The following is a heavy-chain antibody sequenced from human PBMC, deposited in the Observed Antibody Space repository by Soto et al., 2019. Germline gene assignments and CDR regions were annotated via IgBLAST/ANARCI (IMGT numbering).Heavy chain of an antibody. V-gene: IGHV4-4*02. J-gene: IGHJ3*02. CDR2: IYHAGSP. Sequence: QVQLQESGPGLVKASGTLSLTCVVSGGSIRSSSWWTWLRQSPGKGLEWIGEIYHAGSPNYNPSCQSRVTISADNSKNSFSLKMTSVTAADTAKYYCARASSFRGDFDIWGQGTAVTVSS. CDR1: GGSIRSSSW. D-gene: IGHD2-21*01. CDR3: ARASSFRGDFDI.